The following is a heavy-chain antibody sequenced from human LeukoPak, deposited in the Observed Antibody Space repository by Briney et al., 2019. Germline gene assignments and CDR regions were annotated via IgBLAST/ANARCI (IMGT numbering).Heavy chain of an antibody. J-gene: IGHJ6*03. CDR3: ARLQTAMVTFYYYYMDV. D-gene: IGHD5-18*01. V-gene: IGHV4-4*07. CDR1: GGSISNYY. Sequence: SETLSLTCTVSGGSISNYYWSWIRQPAGKGLECIGHIYTSGSPNYNPSLKSRVTMSVDTSKNQFSLKLSSATAADTAVYYCARLQTAMVTFYYYYMDVWGKGTTVTVSS. CDR2: IYTSGSP.